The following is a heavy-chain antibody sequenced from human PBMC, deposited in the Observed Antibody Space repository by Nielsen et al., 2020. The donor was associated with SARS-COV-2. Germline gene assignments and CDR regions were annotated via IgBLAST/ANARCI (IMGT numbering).Heavy chain of an antibody. D-gene: IGHD3-10*01. Sequence: GGSLKISCAASGFPFSDFTMHWVRQAPGKGLEWVANISYDGTNKYYADSVKGRFTFSRDNSKNTLSLQMNSLRAEDTAVYYCARESLSFGGYFYGMDVWGQGITVTVSS. CDR3: ARESLSFGGYFYGMDV. J-gene: IGHJ6*02. CDR1: GFPFSDFT. CDR2: ISYDGTNK. V-gene: IGHV3-30-3*01.